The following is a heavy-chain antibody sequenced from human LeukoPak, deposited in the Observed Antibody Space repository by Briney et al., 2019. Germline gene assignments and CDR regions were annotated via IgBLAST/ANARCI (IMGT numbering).Heavy chain of an antibody. D-gene: IGHD5-18*01. CDR3: AKVGILKNTAMVTQLGYYYYYMDV. V-gene: IGHV3-66*03. CDR2: IYNSSRI. J-gene: IGHJ6*03. CDR1: GFTVSSNS. Sequence: PGGSLRLSCTVSGFTVSSNSMSWVRQAPGKGLEWVSFIYNSSRIHYSDSVKGRFTISRDNSKNTLYLQMNSLRAEDTAVYYCAKVGILKNTAMVTQLGYYYYYMDVWGKGTTVTVSS.